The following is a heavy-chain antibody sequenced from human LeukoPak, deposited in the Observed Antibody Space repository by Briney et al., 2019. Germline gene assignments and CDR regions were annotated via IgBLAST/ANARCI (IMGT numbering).Heavy chain of an antibody. Sequence: SETLSLTCTVSGGSISSYYWSWIRQPPGKGLEWIGYIYYSGSTNYNPSLKSRVTISVDTSKNQFSLKLSSVTAADTAVYYCARGWEGFGELSHYYYYGMDVWGQGTTVTVSS. D-gene: IGHD3-10*01. J-gene: IGHJ6*02. CDR2: IYYSGST. CDR3: ARGWEGFGELSHYYYYGMDV. V-gene: IGHV4-59*01. CDR1: GGSISSYY.